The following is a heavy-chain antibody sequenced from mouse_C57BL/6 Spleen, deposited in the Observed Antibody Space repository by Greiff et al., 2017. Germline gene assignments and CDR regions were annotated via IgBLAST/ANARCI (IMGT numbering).Heavy chain of an antibody. V-gene: IGHV5-6*01. Sequence: EVQLVESGGDFVKPGGSLTLSCAASGFTFSSYDMSWVRQTPDKRLEWVATISGGGSYTYYPDSVKGRFTISRDNAKNTLYLQMSSLKSEDTAMYYCARPPHLLYYFDYWGQGTTLTVSS. D-gene: IGHD2-1*01. J-gene: IGHJ2*01. CDR3: ARPPHLLYYFDY. CDR2: ISGGGSYT. CDR1: GFTFSSYD.